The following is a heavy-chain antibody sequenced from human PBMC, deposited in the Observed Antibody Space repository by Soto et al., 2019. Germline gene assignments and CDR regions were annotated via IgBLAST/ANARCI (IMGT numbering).Heavy chain of an antibody. CDR1: GFTFSSYW. V-gene: IGHV3-74*03. J-gene: IGHJ4*02. D-gene: IGHD1-26*01. CDR3: VRDDVGVGIDY. CDR2: IDSDGIST. Sequence: EVQLVESGGGLVQPGGSLRLSCAASGFTFSSYWMHWVRQVPGKGLVWVSHIDSDGISTTYADSVKGRFTISSDNAKNTVNLQMNSLRAEDTGVYYCVRDDVGVGIDYWGLGTLVTVSS.